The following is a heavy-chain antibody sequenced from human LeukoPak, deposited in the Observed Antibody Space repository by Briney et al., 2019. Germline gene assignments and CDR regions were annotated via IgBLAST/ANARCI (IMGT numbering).Heavy chain of an antibody. CDR2: ISYDGSNK. D-gene: IGHD6-13*01. CDR3: ARGDKQLVFNRNKGGFDP. Sequence: GGSLRLSCAASGFTFSSYAMHWVRQAPGKGLEWVTIISYDGSNKYYADSVKGRFTISRGNSKNTLYLQMNSLRTEDTAVYYCARGDKQLVFNRNKGGFDPWGQGTLVTVSS. V-gene: IGHV3-30*04. CDR1: GFTFSSYA. J-gene: IGHJ5*02.